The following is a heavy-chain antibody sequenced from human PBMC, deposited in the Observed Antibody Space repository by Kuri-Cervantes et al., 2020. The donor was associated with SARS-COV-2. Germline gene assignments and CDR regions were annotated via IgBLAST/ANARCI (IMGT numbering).Heavy chain of an antibody. D-gene: IGHD3-16*01. CDR2: IKQDGSEK. CDR1: GFTFSSYW. V-gene: IGHV3-7*01. CDR3: ARWGVYYFDY. Sequence: GESRKISCAASGFTFSSYWMSWVRQAPGKGLEWVANIKQDGSEKYYVDSVKGRFTISRDNAKNSLYLQMNSLRAEDTAVYYCARWGVYYFDYWGQGTLVTVSS. J-gene: IGHJ4*02.